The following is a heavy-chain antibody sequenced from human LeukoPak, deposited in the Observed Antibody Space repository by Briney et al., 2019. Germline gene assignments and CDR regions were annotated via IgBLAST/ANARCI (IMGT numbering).Heavy chain of an antibody. J-gene: IGHJ4*02. CDR3: AKRGVVIRVILVGFHKEAYYFDS. Sequence: SGGSLRLSCAVSGITLSNYGMSWVRQAPGKGLEWVAGISGSGEGTNYADSVKGRFTISRDNKKSTLYLQMNSLRAEDTAVYFCAKRGVVIRVILVGFHKEAYYFDSWGQGALVTVSS. CDR2: ISGSGEGT. CDR1: GITLSNYG. V-gene: IGHV3-23*01. D-gene: IGHD3-22*01.